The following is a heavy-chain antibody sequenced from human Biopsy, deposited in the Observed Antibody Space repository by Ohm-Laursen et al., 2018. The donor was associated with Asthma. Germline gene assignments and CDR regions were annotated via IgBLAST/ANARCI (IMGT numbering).Heavy chain of an antibody. D-gene: IGHD3-22*01. J-gene: IGHJ4*02. Sequence: SDTLSLTCPVSYGSITSGGYYWTWIRQHPGKGLEWIGFIYYSGSTYYNPSLKSRVSISIDTSKNQFSLKLSSVTAADTAVYYCARAQDYYDSRGYYRSFDYWGRGTLVTVSS. CDR1: YGSITSGGYY. V-gene: IGHV4-31*03. CDR3: ARAQDYYDSRGYYRSFDY. CDR2: IYYSGST.